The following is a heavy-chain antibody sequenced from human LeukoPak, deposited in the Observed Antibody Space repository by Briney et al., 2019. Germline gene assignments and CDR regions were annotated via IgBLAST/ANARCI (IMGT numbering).Heavy chain of an antibody. Sequence: SETLSLTCTVSGGSISSSSYYWSWIRQPPGKGLEWIGYIYYSGSTNYNPSLKSRVTISVDTSKNQFSLKLSSVTAADTAVYYCAREADYYDSSGFDYWGQGTLVTVSS. CDR3: AREADYYDSSGFDY. CDR1: GGSISSSSYY. J-gene: IGHJ4*02. V-gene: IGHV4-61*01. CDR2: IYYSGST. D-gene: IGHD3-22*01.